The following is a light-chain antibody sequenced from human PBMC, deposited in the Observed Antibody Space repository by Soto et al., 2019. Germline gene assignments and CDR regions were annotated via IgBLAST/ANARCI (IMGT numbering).Light chain of an antibody. CDR3: SSYTSSSTPYYV. J-gene: IGLJ1*01. CDR2: EIS. CDR1: SXDVGGYNY. V-gene: IGLV2-14*01. Sequence: QSVLTQPASASGSPGQSITISCTGTSXDVGGYNYVSWYQQHPGKAPKLMIYEISNRPSGVSNRFSGSKSGNTASLTISGLQAEDEADYYCSSYTSSSTPYYVFGTGTKSPS.